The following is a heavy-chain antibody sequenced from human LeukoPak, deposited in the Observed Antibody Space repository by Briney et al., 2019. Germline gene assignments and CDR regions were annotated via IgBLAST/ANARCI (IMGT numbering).Heavy chain of an antibody. Sequence: PSETLSLTCAVYTESFSGYYWTWIRQPPGKGLEWIGEINHSGSTNYNPSLKRRVTISADTSKNQFSLTLSSVTAADTAMYYCARARGDLSIDFWGQGNLVTVSS. D-gene: IGHD2-21*02. CDR3: ARARGDLSIDF. CDR2: INHSGST. CDR1: TESFSGYY. V-gene: IGHV4-34*01. J-gene: IGHJ4*02.